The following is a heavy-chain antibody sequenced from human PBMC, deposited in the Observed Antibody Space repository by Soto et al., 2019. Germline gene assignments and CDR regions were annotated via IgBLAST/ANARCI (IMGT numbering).Heavy chain of an antibody. CDR2: ITAYNGNT. J-gene: IGHJ6*03. CDR3: ARLLVPAAMPFYYYYLDF. CDR1: GYTFTSYG. V-gene: IGHV1-18*01. D-gene: IGHD2-2*01. Sequence: QVPLVQSGAEVKKPGASVKVSCKASGYTFTSYGISWVRQAPGQGLEWMGWITAYNGNTNYAQKLQGSVTMTSDTSTSTSYVELRCLGSDATAVYSCARLLVPAAMPFYYYYLDFWGKGTTVTFSS.